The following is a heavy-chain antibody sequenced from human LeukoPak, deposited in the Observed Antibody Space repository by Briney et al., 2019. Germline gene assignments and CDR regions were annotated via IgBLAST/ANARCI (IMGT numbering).Heavy chain of an antibody. J-gene: IGHJ4*02. CDR2: INPNSGGT. D-gene: IGHD1-26*01. CDR1: GYTFTGYY. V-gene: IGHV1-2*02. Sequence: GASVKVSCKASGYTFTGYYMHWVRQAPGQGLEWMGWINPNSGGTNYAQKFQGRVTMTRDTSISTAYMELSRLRSDDTAVCYCARAKVGATGVFDYWGQGTLVTVSS. CDR3: ARAKVGATGVFDY.